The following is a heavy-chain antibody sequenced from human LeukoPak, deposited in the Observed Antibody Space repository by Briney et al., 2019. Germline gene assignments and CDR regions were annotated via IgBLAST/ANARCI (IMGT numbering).Heavy chain of an antibody. CDR3: ARTAAGPQYYYYYGMDV. D-gene: IGHD6-13*01. Sequence: SETLSLTCTVSGGSVSSYYWSWIRQPPGKGLEWIGYIYYSGSTNYNPSLKSRVTISVDTSKNQFSLKLSSVTAADTAVYYCARTAAGPQYYYYYGMDVWGQGTTVTVSS. CDR2: IYYSGST. J-gene: IGHJ6*02. CDR1: GGSVSSYY. V-gene: IGHV4-59*02.